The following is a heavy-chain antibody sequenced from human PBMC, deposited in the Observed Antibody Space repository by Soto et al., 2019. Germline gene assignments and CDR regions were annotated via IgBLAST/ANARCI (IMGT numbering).Heavy chain of an antibody. V-gene: IGHV1-18*01. CDR3: ARTRTWIQLWTGDAFDI. Sequence: ASVKVSCKASGYTFTSYGISWVRQAPGQGLEWMGWISAYNGNTNYAQKLQGRVTITTDTSTSTAYMELRSLRSDDTAVYYCARTRTWIQLWTGDAFDIWGQGTMVTVSS. J-gene: IGHJ3*02. CDR2: ISAYNGNT. CDR1: GYTFTSYG. D-gene: IGHD5-18*01.